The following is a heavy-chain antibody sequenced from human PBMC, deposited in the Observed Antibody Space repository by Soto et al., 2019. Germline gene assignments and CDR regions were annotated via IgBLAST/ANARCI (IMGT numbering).Heavy chain of an antibody. V-gene: IGHV1-69*12. CDR1: GGTFRNSA. J-gene: IGHJ6*02. CDR3: ARDNDRPQLGGNYYYILDV. D-gene: IGHD1-1*01. Sequence: QVQLEQSGADVKKPGSSVMVSCKASGGTFRNSAISWVRQAPGQGLEWMGGIMPIFRTPDYSQKFQGRVTITADESTSTAYMELSGLRSDDTAVYYCARDNDRPQLGGNYYYILDVWGQGTTVTVSS. CDR2: IMPIFRTP.